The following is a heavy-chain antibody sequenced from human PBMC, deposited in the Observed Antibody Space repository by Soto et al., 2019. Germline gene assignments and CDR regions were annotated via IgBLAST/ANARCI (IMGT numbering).Heavy chain of an antibody. Sequence: LRLSCAASGFTFSSYAMSWVRQAPGKGLEWVSAISGSGGSTYYADSVKGRFTISRDNSKNTLYLQMNSLRAEDTAVYYCAKDHGITGTQFDSWGPGTLVTVSS. V-gene: IGHV3-23*01. CDR2: ISGSGGST. D-gene: IGHD1-20*01. J-gene: IGHJ4*02. CDR1: GFTFSSYA. CDR3: AKDHGITGTQFDS.